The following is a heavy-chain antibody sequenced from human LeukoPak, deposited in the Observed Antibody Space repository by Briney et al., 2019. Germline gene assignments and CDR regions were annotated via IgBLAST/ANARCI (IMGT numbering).Heavy chain of an antibody. CDR2: IYYSGST. CDR3: ARSLRYFDWVGGY. V-gene: IGHV4-30-4*01. D-gene: IGHD3-9*01. Sequence: SQTLSLTCTVSGGSISSGDYYWSWIRQPPGKGLEWIGYIYYSGSTYYNPSLKSRVTISVDTSKNQFSLKLSSVTAADTAVYYCARSLRYFDWVGGYWGQGTLVTVSS. CDR1: GGSISSGDYY. J-gene: IGHJ4*02.